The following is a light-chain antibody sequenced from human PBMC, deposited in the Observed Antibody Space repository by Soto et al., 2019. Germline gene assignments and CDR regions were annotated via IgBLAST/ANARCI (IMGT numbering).Light chain of an antibody. J-gene: IGKJ4*01. CDR2: GAS. Sequence: EIVLTQSPGTLSLSQGERATLSCRASQSVSSSYLAWYQQKPGRAPRLLIYGASSRATGIPDRFSGSGSGTDFTLTISRLEPEDFAVYYCQQYGSSPLTFGGGTKVEIK. V-gene: IGKV3-20*01. CDR3: QQYGSSPLT. CDR1: QSVSSSY.